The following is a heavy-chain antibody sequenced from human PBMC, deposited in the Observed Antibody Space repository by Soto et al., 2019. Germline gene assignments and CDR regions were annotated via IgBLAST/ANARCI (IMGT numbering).Heavy chain of an antibody. D-gene: IGHD3-22*01. Sequence: GGSLRLSCAASGFTFSSYGMHWVRQAPGKGLEWVAVISYDGSNKYYADSVKGRFTISRDNSKNTLYLQMNSLIAEDTAVYYCAKERPTYDSSGYLPLGPFDYWGQGTLVTVSS. CDR3: AKERPTYDSSGYLPLGPFDY. CDR1: GFTFSSYG. J-gene: IGHJ4*02. CDR2: ISYDGSNK. V-gene: IGHV3-30*18.